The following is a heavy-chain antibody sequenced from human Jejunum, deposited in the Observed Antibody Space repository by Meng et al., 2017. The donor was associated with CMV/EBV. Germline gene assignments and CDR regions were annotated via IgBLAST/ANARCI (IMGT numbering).Heavy chain of an antibody. D-gene: IGHD3-3*01. Sequence: FQHNTSGVGVGWIRQPPGKALEWLVLIYWDDDKRYRPSLKNRLIITRDTSKTQVVLKMTNMDPVDTATYYCVHNIWKPSTPSYYFDYWGQGTLVTVSS. CDR2: IYWDDDK. V-gene: IGHV2-5*02. J-gene: IGHJ4*02. CDR3: VHNIWKPSTPSYYFDY. CDR1: FQHNTSGVG.